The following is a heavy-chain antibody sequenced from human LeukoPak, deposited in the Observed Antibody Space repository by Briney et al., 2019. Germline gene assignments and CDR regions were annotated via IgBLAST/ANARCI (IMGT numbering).Heavy chain of an antibody. Sequence: SETLSLTCTVSGGSISSYYWSWIRQPPGKGLEWIGYIYTSGSTNYNPSLKSRVTISVDTSKNQFSLKLSSVTAADTAVYYCAREDGSYSRYLDYWGQGTLVTVSS. D-gene: IGHD1-26*01. CDR2: IYTSGST. J-gene: IGHJ4*02. V-gene: IGHV4-4*09. CDR1: GGSISSYY. CDR3: AREDGSYSRYLDY.